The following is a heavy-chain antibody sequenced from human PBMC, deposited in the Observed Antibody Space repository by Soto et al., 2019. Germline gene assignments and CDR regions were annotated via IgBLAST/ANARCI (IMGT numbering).Heavy chain of an antibody. CDR3: ARAPDS. V-gene: IGHV4-39*01. J-gene: IGHJ4*02. CDR2: MYHSGST. Sequence: QLQLQESGPGLVKPSETLSLTCTVSGGSVSSSGSHYWGWIRQPPGQGLEWIGSMYHSGSTYYNPSLQSRVTISVDTSKNQFSLKLNSVTAADTAVYYCARAPDSWGQGTLVTVSS. CDR1: GGSVSSSGSHY.